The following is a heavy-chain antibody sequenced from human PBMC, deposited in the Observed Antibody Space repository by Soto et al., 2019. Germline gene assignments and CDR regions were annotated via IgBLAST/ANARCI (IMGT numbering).Heavy chain of an antibody. D-gene: IGHD1-26*01. V-gene: IGHV2-5*01. CDR1: GFSLSSIGVA. CDR2: LYWNDDR. Sequence: SGPTLVNPTQTLTLTCTFSGFSLSSIGVAVGWIRQPPGKALEWLALLYWNDDRRYSPSLKSRLTIAKDTSKNQVVLTMTNMDPADTATYYCAHSASVPCCYYFDSWGQGTLVTVSS. J-gene: IGHJ4*02. CDR3: AHSASVPCCYYFDS.